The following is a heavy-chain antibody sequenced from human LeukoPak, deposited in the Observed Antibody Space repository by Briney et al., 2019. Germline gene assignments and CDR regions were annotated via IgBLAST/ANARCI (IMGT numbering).Heavy chain of an antibody. V-gene: IGHV1-69*06. CDR3: ARDVAVATPFPIWANSYCYYMDV. Sequence: SVKVSCKASGGTFSSYAISWVRQAPGQGLEWMGGIIPIFGTANYAQKFQGRVTITADKSTSTAYMELSSLRSEDTAVYYCARDVAVATPFPIWANSYCYYMDVWGKGTTVTVSS. J-gene: IGHJ6*03. D-gene: IGHD6-19*01. CDR2: IIPIFGTA. CDR1: GGTFSSYA.